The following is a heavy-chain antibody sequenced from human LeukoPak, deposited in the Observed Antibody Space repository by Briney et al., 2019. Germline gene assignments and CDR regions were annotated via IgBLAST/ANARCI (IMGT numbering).Heavy chain of an antibody. CDR1: GGSLSGYY. D-gene: IGHD6-13*01. J-gene: IGHJ5*02. Sequence: SETLSLTCAVYGGSLSGYYWSWIRQPPGKGLEWIGEINHSGSTNYNPSLKSRVTISVDTSKNQFSLKLSSVTAADTAVYYCARGRGSSWSNWFDPWGQGTLVTVSS. CDR2: INHSGST. CDR3: ARGRGSSWSNWFDP. V-gene: IGHV4-34*01.